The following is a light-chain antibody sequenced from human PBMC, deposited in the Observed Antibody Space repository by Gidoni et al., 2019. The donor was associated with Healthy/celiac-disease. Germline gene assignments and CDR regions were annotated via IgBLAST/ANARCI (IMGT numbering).Light chain of an antibody. CDR1: QSISSS. Sequence: DIQMTQSPSSLSASVGDRVPITCRASQSISSSLNWYQQKPGKAPKLLIYAAASLQSGVPSRCSGSGAGTDVTLTISSLQPEDFATYYCQQSYSTPRTFXGXTKVEIK. CDR3: QQSYSTPRT. J-gene: IGKJ4*01. V-gene: IGKV1-39*01. CDR2: AAA.